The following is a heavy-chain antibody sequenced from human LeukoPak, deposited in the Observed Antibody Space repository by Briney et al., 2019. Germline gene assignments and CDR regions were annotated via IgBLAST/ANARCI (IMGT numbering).Heavy chain of an antibody. Sequence: PSETLSLTCAVYGGSFSGYYWSWIRQPPGKGLEWIGEINHSGSTNYNPSLKSRVTISVDTSKNQFSLKLSSVTAADTAVYYCARGLFSSRSWFDPWGQGTLVTVSS. J-gene: IGHJ5*02. V-gene: IGHV4-34*01. CDR3: ARGLFSSRSWFDP. CDR2: INHSGST. CDR1: GGSFSGYY. D-gene: IGHD6-13*01.